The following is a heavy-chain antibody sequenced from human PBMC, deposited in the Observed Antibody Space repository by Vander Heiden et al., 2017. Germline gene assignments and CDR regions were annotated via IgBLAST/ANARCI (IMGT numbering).Heavy chain of an antibody. CDR2: ISGYNGNT. V-gene: IGHV1-18*01. J-gene: IGHJ5*02. CDR3: ARESSSGRGAHWFDP. CDR1: GYTFSTYG. Sequence: QAQLVQSGAEVKKPGASVKVSCKASGYTFSTYGISWVRQAPGQGPEWMGWISGYNGNTKYAQKLQGRITVTIDSSTDTAYMELRSLKSEDTAVYYCARESSSGRGAHWFDPWGQGTLVTVS. D-gene: IGHD6-25*01.